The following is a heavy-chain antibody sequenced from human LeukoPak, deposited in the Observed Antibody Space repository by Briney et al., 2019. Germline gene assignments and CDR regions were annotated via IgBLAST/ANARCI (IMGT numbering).Heavy chain of an antibody. CDR2: IYYSGST. CDR3: ARQVDTAMDLFDY. D-gene: IGHD5-18*01. V-gene: IGHV4-59*08. CDR1: GGSISSYS. J-gene: IGHJ4*02. Sequence: SETLSVTCTVSGGSISSYSWSWIRQPPGKGLEWIGYIYYSGSTNYNPSLKSRVTISVDTSKNQFSLKLSSVTAADTAVYYCARQVDTAMDLFDYWGREPWSPSPQ.